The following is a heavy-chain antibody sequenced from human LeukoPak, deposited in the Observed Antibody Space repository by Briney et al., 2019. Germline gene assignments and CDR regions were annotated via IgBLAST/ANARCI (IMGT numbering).Heavy chain of an antibody. CDR3: AKDMTFGGRLDY. J-gene: IGHJ4*02. CDR1: GFTFDDYA. Sequence: GGSLRLSCAASGFTFDDYAMHWVRQAPGRGLEWVSVISWYSGTIAYADSVKGRFTISRDNAKNSLLLQMNSLRPDDTALYYCAKDMTFGGRLDYWGQGTLVTVSS. D-gene: IGHD2-15*01. V-gene: IGHV3-9*01. CDR2: ISWYSGTI.